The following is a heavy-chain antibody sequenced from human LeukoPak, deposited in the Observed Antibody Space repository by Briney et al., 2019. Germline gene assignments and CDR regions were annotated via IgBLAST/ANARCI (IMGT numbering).Heavy chain of an antibody. Sequence: GGSLRLSCAASGFTVSSNYVSWVRQAPGKGLEWVSAISISGTKTYYADSVKGRFTISRDNPKNTLYLQMYSLRAEDTAVYYCANEIRPNDYWGQGTLVTVSS. CDR1: GFTVSSNY. CDR3: ANEIRPNDY. V-gene: IGHV3-23*01. J-gene: IGHJ4*02. CDR2: ISISGTKT. D-gene: IGHD4-17*01.